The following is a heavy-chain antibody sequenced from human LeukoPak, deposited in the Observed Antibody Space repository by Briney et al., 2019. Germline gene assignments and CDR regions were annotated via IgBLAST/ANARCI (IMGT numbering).Heavy chain of an antibody. CDR1: GFSLSTSGVG. V-gene: IGHV2-5*02. CDR2: IYWDDDK. J-gene: IGHJ3*02. D-gene: IGHD6-25*01. Sequence: SGPTLVKPTQTLTLTCTFSGFSLSTSGVGVGWIRQPPGKALEWLALIYWDDDKRYSPSLKSRPTITKDTSKNQVVLTMTNMDPVDTATYYCAHRLYYSSGDAFDIWGQGTMVTVSS. CDR3: AHRLYYSSGDAFDI.